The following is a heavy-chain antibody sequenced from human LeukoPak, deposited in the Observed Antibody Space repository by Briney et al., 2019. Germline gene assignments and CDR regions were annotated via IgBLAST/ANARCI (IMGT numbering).Heavy chain of an antibody. CDR1: GFTFGDYT. CDR3: AKGHFGAGHY. V-gene: IGHV3-43*02. Sequence: GGSLRLSCAASGFTFGDYTMHWFRQPPGRGLQWVSLITGDGGTTSYAGSVKRRFTISRDNSKNSLSLHMNSLRNEDTALYYCAKGHFGAGHYWGQGTLVTVSS. J-gene: IGHJ4*02. CDR2: ITGDGGTT. D-gene: IGHD3-3*01.